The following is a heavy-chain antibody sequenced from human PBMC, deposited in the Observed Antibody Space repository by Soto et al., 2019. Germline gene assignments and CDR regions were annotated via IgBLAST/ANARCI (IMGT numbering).Heavy chain of an antibody. Sequence: SETLSLTCTVSGGSISNYYWSWIRQPPGKGLEWIGYFYYTGITNYNPSLKSRISMSVDTSKNHFSLKLSSVTAADTAVYYCARHRDLYARFDYWGQGTLVTVSS. CDR1: GGSISNYY. CDR2: FYYTGIT. CDR3: ARHRDLYARFDY. D-gene: IGHD2-2*01. J-gene: IGHJ4*02. V-gene: IGHV4-59*08.